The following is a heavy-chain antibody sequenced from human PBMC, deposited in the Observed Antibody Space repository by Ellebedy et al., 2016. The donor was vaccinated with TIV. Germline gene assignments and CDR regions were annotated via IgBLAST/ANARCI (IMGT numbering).Heavy chain of an antibody. CDR3: ATPTSGFDYWFAR. J-gene: IGHJ5*02. D-gene: IGHD3-22*01. V-gene: IGHV1-69*13. CDR1: GGPLTTFS. Sequence: AASVKVSCKASGGPLTTFSVSWARQAPGHGLEWLGGITPISGATDYAQEFHGRVTITADLSTKTVHMELNTLRFDDTAVYYCATPTSGFDYWFARWGQGTLVTVSS. CDR2: ITPISGAT.